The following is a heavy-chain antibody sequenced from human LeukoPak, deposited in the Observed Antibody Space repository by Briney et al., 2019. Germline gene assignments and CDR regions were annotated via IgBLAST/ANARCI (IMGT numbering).Heavy chain of an antibody. D-gene: IGHD3-16*02. V-gene: IGHV4-34*01. Sequence: SETLSLTCAVYGGSFSGYYWSWIRQPPGKGLEWIGEINHSGSTNYNPSLKSRVTISVDTSKNQFSLKLGSVTAADTAVYYCAIGYTAIDAFDIWGQGTMVTVSS. CDR3: AIGYTAIDAFDI. J-gene: IGHJ3*02. CDR2: INHSGST. CDR1: GGSFSGYY.